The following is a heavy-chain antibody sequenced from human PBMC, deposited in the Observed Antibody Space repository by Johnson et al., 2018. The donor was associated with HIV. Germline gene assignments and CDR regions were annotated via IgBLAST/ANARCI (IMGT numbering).Heavy chain of an antibody. CDR1: GFTFSSYA. CDR2: IKSKTDGGTT. D-gene: IGHD4-11*01. V-gene: IGHV3-15*01. CDR3: ARSYPGSASVYRDAFDI. Sequence: VQLVESGGGVVQPGRSLRLSCAASGFTFSSYAMHWVRQAPGKGLEWVGRIKSKTDGGTTDYAAPVKGRCTISRDDSKNTLYLQMNSLKTEDTAVYYCARSYPGSASVYRDAFDIWGQVTMVTVSS. J-gene: IGHJ3*02.